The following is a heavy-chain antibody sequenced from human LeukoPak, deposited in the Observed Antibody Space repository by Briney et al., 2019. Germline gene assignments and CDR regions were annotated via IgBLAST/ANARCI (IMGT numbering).Heavy chain of an antibody. D-gene: IGHD2-15*01. Sequence: ASVKVSCKASGGTFSSYAISWVRQAPGQGLEWMGRIIPILGIANYAQKFQGRVTITADKSTSTAYMELSSLRSEDTAVYYCARSSGYCSGGSCHWGQGTLVTVSS. CDR1: GGTFSSYA. CDR2: IIPILGIA. J-gene: IGHJ4*02. V-gene: IGHV1-69*04. CDR3: ARSSGYCSGGSCH.